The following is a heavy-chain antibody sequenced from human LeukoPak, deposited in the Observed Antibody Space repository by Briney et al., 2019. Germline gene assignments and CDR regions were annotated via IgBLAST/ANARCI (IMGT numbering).Heavy chain of an antibody. CDR3: TRGLQGIDY. CDR2: LDTDVSST. Sequence: GGSLRLSCAASGFAVSMYWMHWVRQAPGKGLVWVSRLDTDVSSTDYADSVKGRFTISRDNAKNTLYLQMNSLRAEDTAVYYCTRGLQGIDYWGQGTLVTVSS. V-gene: IGHV3-74*01. D-gene: IGHD4-11*01. J-gene: IGHJ4*02. CDR1: GFAVSMYW.